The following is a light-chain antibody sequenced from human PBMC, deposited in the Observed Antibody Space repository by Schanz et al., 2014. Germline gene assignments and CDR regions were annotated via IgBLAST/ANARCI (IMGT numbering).Light chain of an antibody. J-gene: IGKJ1*01. CDR2: GAS. CDR3: QQYGSSPKT. V-gene: IGKV3-15*01. Sequence: EIVMTQSPATLSVSPGERVTLSCRASQSVSSNLAWYQQKPGQAPRLLIYGASTRATGIPARISGSGSGTEFTLTISSLQSEDFAVYYCQQYGSSPKTFGQGTKVEIK. CDR1: QSVSSN.